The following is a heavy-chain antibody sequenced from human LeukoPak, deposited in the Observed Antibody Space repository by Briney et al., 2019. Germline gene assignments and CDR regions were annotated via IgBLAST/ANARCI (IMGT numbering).Heavy chain of an antibody. V-gene: IGHV4-61*02. D-gene: IGHD5-18*01. CDR2: IYTSGST. Sequence: PSETLSLTCTVSGGSISSGSYYWSWIRQPAGKGLEWIGRIYTSGSTYYNPSLKSRVTISVDTSKNQFSLRLNSLTAADTAVYYCARGIRKRYYYYYYMDVWGKGTTVTVSS. J-gene: IGHJ6*03. CDR1: GGSISSGSYY. CDR3: ARGIRKRYYYYYYMDV.